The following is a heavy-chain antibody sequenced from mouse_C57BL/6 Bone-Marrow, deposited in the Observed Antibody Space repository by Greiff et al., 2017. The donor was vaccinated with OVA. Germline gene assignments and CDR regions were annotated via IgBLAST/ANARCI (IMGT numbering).Heavy chain of an antibody. J-gene: IGHJ2*01. V-gene: IGHV14-4*01. CDR3: TTLTTVASSFGY. CDR2: IDPENGDT. CDR1: GFNIKDDY. Sequence: VQLQQSGAELVRPGASVKLSCTASGFNIKDDYMHWVKQRPEQGLEWIGWIDPENGDTEYASKFQGKATITADTSSNTAYLQLSSLTSEDTAVYYCTTLTTVASSFGYWGQGTTLTVSS. D-gene: IGHD1-1*01.